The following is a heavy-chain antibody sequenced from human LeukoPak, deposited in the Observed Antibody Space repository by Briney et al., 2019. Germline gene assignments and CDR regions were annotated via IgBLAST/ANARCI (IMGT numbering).Heavy chain of an antibody. J-gene: IGHJ4*02. V-gene: IGHV3-64*01. CDR2: ISSNGGST. CDR1: GFTFSSYA. Sequence: GSLRLSCAASGFTFSSYAMHWVRQAPGKGLEYVSAISSNGGSTYYANSVKGRFTISRDNSKNTLYLQMGSLRAEDMAVYYCARGFIVGGDYWGQGTLVTVSS. D-gene: IGHD1-26*01. CDR3: ARGFIVGGDY.